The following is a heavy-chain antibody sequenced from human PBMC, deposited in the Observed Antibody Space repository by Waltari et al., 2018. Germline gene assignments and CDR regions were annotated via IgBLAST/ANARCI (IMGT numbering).Heavy chain of an antibody. CDR1: GYTFTGYY. J-gene: IGHJ4*02. V-gene: IGHV1-2*06. Sequence: QVQLVQSGAEVKKPGASVKVSCKASGYTFTGYYMHWVRQAPGQGLEWMGRINPNSGGTNYAQKFQGRGTMTRDTAISTAYMELSRLRSDDTAVYYCARDRSITIFGVVDSFDYWGQGTLVTVSS. CDR3: ARDRSITIFGVVDSFDY. D-gene: IGHD3-3*01. CDR2: INPNSGGT.